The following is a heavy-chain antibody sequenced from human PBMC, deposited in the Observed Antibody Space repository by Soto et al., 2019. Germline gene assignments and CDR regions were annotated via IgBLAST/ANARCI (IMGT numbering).Heavy chain of an antibody. CDR1: GGSISSYY. D-gene: IGHD1-26*01. Sequence: TLSLTCTVSGGSISSYYWSWIRQPPGKGLEWIGYIYYSGSTNYNPSLKSRVTISVDTSKNQFSLKLSSVTAADTAVYYCARREPIGGAFDIWGQGTMVTVSS. CDR2: IYYSGST. CDR3: ARREPIGGAFDI. V-gene: IGHV4-59*08. J-gene: IGHJ3*02.